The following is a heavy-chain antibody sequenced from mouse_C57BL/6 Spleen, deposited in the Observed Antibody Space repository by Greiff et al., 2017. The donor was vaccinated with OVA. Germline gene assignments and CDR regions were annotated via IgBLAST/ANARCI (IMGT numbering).Heavy chain of an antibody. CDR1: GFSLSTSGMG. CDR2: IYWDDDK. CDR3: ARGTSNSYYFDY. V-gene: IGHV8-12*01. J-gene: IGHJ2*01. Sequence: QVTLKVSGPGILQSSQTLSLTCSFSGFSLSTSGMGVSWIRQPSGKGLEWLAHIYWDDDKRYNPFLKSRLTISKDTSRHQVFLKRTSDDTAETATEDCARGTSNSYYFDYWGQGTTLTVSS. D-gene: IGHD2-5*01.